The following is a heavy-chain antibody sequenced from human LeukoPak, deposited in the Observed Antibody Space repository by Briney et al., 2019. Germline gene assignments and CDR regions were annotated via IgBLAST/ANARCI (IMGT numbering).Heavy chain of an antibody. D-gene: IGHD2-2*01. CDR2: ISSSSCYI. CDR1: GFTFSRYS. CDR3: ARDGGWYCSSTSCYDY. J-gene: IGHJ4*02. Sequence: PGGSLRLSCAASGFTFSRYSMNWGRQAPGRGLGWVSHISSSSCYIYYADSVKRRFTISRDNAKTSLYLQMNSLCAEDTAVYYCARDGGWYCSSTSCYDYWGQGTLVTVSS. V-gene: IGHV3-21*05.